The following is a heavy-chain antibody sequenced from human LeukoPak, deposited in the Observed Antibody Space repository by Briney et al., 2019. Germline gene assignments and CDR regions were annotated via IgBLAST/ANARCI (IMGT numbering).Heavy chain of an antibody. CDR2: IFYSGSI. D-gene: IGHD6-19*01. CDR1: GGSISTYNW. Sequence: SGTLSLTCAVSGGSISTYNWWSWVRQPPGKGLEWIGEIFYSGSINYNPSLKSRVTLSLDKSKNQFSLNLSSVTAADTAMYYCAGGNGWYELSYWGQGTLVTVSS. CDR3: AGGNGWYELSY. J-gene: IGHJ4*02. V-gene: IGHV4-4*02.